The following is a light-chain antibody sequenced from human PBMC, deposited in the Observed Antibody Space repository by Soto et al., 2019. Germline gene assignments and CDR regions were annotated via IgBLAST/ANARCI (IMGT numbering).Light chain of an antibody. CDR1: KGEMCTYNR. CDR3: SSYTNINTRACV. Sequence: SVPCPPSGVSGTPGHSSSIPPTRTKGEMCTYNRVCWYQQDTGKAPKLIIYEVTDRPSGVSNRFSGSKSGNTASLTISGLQAEDEAEYYCSSYTNINTRACVFGTGTKVTVL. CDR2: EVT. V-gene: IGLV2-14*01. J-gene: IGLJ1*01.